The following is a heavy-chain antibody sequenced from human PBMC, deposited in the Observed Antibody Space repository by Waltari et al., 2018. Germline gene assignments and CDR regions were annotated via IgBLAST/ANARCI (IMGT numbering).Heavy chain of an antibody. CDR1: GYSVTSYW. J-gene: IGHJ4*02. CDR2: IYPGDSDT. D-gene: IGHD3-22*01. Sequence: DVQLVQSGAEVKKPGESLKISCKGSGYSVTSYWIGWVRQMPGKGREGMGIIYPGDSDTRYSPSFQGQVTISADKSISTAYLQWSSLNASDTAMYYCARSLSGDISGYYYVGRYFDYWGQGTLVTVSS. CDR3: ARSLSGDISGYYYVGRYFDY. V-gene: IGHV5-51*01.